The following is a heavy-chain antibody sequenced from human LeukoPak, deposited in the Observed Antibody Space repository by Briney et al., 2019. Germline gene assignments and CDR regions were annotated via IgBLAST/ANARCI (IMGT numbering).Heavy chain of an antibody. Sequence: GGSPRLSCAASGFTFSSYSMNWVRQAPGKGLEWVSSISSSSSYIYYADSVKGRFTISRDNAKKLVYLELKSLRAEDTALYYCVREDSRGAFDIWGQGTMVTVSS. V-gene: IGHV3-21*01. J-gene: IGHJ3*02. D-gene: IGHD2-15*01. CDR2: ISSSSSYI. CDR3: VREDSRGAFDI. CDR1: GFTFSSYS.